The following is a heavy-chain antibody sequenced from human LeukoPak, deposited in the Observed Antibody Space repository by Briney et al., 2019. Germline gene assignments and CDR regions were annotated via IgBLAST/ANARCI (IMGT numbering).Heavy chain of an antibody. Sequence: EAGGSLRLSCAASGFTFSSYGMHWVRQAPGKGLEWVVVIWYDGSNKYYADSVKGRFTISRDNSMNTLYLQMNSLRAEDTAVYYCARGDNSGWRNVYYFDYWGQGTLVTVSS. CDR1: GFTFSSYG. CDR2: IWYDGSNK. CDR3: ARGDNSGWRNVYYFDY. V-gene: IGHV3-33*01. J-gene: IGHJ4*02. D-gene: IGHD6-19*01.